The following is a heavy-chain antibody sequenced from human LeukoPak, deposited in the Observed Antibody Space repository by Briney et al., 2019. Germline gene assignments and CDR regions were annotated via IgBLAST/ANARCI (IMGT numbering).Heavy chain of an antibody. CDR3: ARDRGSYGSGSYYDY. Sequence: PGGSLRPSCAASGFTFSSYGMHWVRQAPGKGLEWVAVISYDGSNKYYADSVKGRFTISRDNSKNTLYLQMNSLRAEDTAVYYCARDRGSYGSGSYYDYWGQGTLVTVSS. CDR2: ISYDGSNK. CDR1: GFTFSSYG. D-gene: IGHD3-10*01. V-gene: IGHV3-30*03. J-gene: IGHJ4*02.